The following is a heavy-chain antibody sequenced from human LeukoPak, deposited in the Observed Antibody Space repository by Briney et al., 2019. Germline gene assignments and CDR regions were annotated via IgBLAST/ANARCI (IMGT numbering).Heavy chain of an antibody. CDR1: ARCITSYY. J-gene: IGHJ5*02. CDR2: IYTSGST. CDR3: ASSYDFWRGFDP. D-gene: IGHD3-3*01. Sequence: PSETLSLTCTVWARCITSYYWSWIRQPAGKGLEWIGRIYTSGSTNYNPSLKSRVTISVDKTKNQFSLKLSSVTAADTAVYYCASSYDFWRGFDPWGQGTLVTVSS. V-gene: IGHV4-4*07.